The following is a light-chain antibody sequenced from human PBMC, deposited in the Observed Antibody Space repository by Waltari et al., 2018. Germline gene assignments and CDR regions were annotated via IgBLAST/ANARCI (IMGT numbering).Light chain of an antibody. CDR1: QTVRSF. Sequence: EIVLTQSPATLSLSPGEGATLSCRASQTVRSFLAWYQQKPGQAPRLLIFDASSRAPGIPAEFRGSGAGADCTLTVSNLEPEDVAVYDCLQRSNWPYTFGQGTRVEIK. CDR3: LQRSNWPYT. V-gene: IGKV3-11*01. J-gene: IGKJ2*01. CDR2: DAS.